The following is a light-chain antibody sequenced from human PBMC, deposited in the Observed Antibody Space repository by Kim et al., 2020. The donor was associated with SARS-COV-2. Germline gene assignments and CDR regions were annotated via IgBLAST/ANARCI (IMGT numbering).Light chain of an antibody. CDR1: QSISSW. CDR2: KAS. V-gene: IGKV1-5*03. J-gene: IGKJ2*01. Sequence: DIQMTQSPSTLSASAGDRVTITCRASQSISSWLAWYQQKPGKAPKLLIYKASSLESGVPSRFSGSGSGTEFTLTISSLQPDDFATYYCQQYNSYPGAFGQGTKLEI. CDR3: QQYNSYPGA.